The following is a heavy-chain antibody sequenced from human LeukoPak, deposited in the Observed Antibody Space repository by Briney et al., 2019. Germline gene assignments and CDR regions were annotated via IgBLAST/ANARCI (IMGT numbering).Heavy chain of an antibody. CDR2: ISYDGSNK. D-gene: IGHD6-13*01. CDR3: ARAPVLYSSSSGKVXXGMDV. Sequence: PGGSLRLSCAASGFTFSSYAMHGVRQAPGKGLEWVAVISYDGSNKYYAESVKGRLTISRDNSKNTMYLQMNSLRAEDTAVYYCARAPVLYSSSSGKVXXGMDVXGXGXTVXVSS. CDR1: GFTFSSYA. V-gene: IGHV3-30*04. J-gene: IGHJ6*04.